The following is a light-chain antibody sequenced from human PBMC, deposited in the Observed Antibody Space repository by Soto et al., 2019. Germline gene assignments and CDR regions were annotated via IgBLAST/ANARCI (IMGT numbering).Light chain of an antibody. CDR1: QIVLYSSNNKNY. CDR3: QQYYNTPLS. J-gene: IGKJ4*01. Sequence: VVRQSPDSLAVSLGERATINCKSSQIVLYSSNNKNYLAWYQQKPRQPPKLLIYWASTRESGVPDRFSGSGSGTDFTLTISSLQAEDVAVYYCQQYYNTPLSFGGGTKVDI. V-gene: IGKV4-1*01. CDR2: WAS.